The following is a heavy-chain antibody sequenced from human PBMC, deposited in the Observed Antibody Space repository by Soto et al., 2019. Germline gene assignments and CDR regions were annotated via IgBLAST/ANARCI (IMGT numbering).Heavy chain of an antibody. CDR1: GYTFTNYW. CDR2: IYPGDSDT. J-gene: IGHJ6*02. Sequence: GESLKISCKGSGYTFTNYWIGCVRQMPGKGPEWMGIIYPGDSDTKYNPSFQVQVTISADKSITTPYLQWSSLKASDTAIYYCAASIFYYGMDARGQGTTFTVSS. V-gene: IGHV5-51*01. CDR3: AASIFYYGMDA.